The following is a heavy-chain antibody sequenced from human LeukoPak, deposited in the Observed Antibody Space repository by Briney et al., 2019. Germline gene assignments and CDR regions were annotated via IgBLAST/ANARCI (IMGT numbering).Heavy chain of an antibody. Sequence: SETLSLTCSVSDDSITMYYWSWVRQPPGKGLEGIGYIYYSGSTNYNPSLKSRVSISVETSKNKFSLKLSSLTAADTAVYYCARGNVLRYFDWLLSNWFDPWGQGTLVTVSS. CDR3: ARGNVLRYFDWLLSNWFDP. V-gene: IGHV4-59*01. CDR2: IYYSGST. CDR1: DDSITMYY. J-gene: IGHJ5*02. D-gene: IGHD3-9*01.